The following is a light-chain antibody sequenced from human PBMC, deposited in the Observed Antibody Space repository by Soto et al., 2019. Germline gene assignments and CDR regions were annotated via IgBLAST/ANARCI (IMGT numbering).Light chain of an antibody. V-gene: IGLV2-14*03. CDR2: DVS. CDR3: TCPGV. CDR1: SVDVGGQNS. Sequence: QSVLTQPASVSGSPGQSIAISCTGTSVDVGGQNSVSWYQQLPGKAPKLMIYDVSHRPSGVSDRFSGSKSGNTASLTISGLQADDEADYFCTCPGVFGPGTKLTVL. J-gene: IGLJ1*01.